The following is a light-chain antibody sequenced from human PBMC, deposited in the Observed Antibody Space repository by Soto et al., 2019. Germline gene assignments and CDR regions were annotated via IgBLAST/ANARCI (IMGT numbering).Light chain of an antibody. CDR2: AIS. J-gene: IGKJ1*01. V-gene: IGKV3-20*01. Sequence: ETVLTQSPCTLSLSPGERATLSCRASQSLGSDYLAWYQQKPGQAPRLLIYAISTRATDIPDRFSGSGSGTDFTLTISRLEQEDFAMYDGQLYGTSQTFVQGTKVEI. CDR1: QSLGSDY. CDR3: QLYGTSQT.